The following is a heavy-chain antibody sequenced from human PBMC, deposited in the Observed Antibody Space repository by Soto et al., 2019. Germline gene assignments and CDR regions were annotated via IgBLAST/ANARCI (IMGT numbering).Heavy chain of an antibody. V-gene: IGHV3-30*04. CDR3: ARESIAAAGL. CDR2: ISYDGENQ. J-gene: IGHJ4*02. Sequence: QVQLVESGGGVVQPGRSLRLSCAGSGFTFRSYVMHWVRQPPGKGLEWVAGISYDGENQYYADSVKGRFTISRDNSKNTVFQQMNSLRREDTSVYYCARESIAAAGLWGQGTLVTVSS. D-gene: IGHD6-13*01. CDR1: GFTFRSYV.